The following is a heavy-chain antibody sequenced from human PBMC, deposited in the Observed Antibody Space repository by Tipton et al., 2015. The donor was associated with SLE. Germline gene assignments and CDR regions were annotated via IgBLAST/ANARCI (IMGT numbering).Heavy chain of an antibody. J-gene: IGHJ3*02. CDR3: AGGNDAFDI. D-gene: IGHD3-10*01. V-gene: IGHV4-59*12. Sequence: TLSLTCTVSGGSISSYYWSWIRQPPGKGLEWIGYIYYSGSTYYNPSLKSRVTISVDTSKNQFSLKLSSVTAADTAVYYCAGGNDAFDIWGQGTMVTVSS. CDR1: GGSISSYY. CDR2: IYYSGST.